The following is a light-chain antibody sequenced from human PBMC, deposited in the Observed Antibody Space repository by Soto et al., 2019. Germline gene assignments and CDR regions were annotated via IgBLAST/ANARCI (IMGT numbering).Light chain of an antibody. Sequence: QSVLTQPRSVSVSPGQSVTISCTGTSSDVGGYNYVSWFQQHPGKAPKLMIYDVSKRPSGVPDRFSGSKSGNTASLTISGLKAEEEADYYCCSYAGSHYVLGTGTKVTVL. J-gene: IGLJ1*01. V-gene: IGLV2-11*01. CDR1: SSDVGGYNY. CDR2: DVS. CDR3: CSYAGSHYV.